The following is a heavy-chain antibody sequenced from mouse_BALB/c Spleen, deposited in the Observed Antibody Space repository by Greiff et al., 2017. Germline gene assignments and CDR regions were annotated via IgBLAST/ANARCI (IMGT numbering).Heavy chain of an antibody. Sequence: EVKVVESGGGLVKPGGSLKLSCAASGFTFSSYAMSWVRQTPEKRLEWVATISSGGSYTYYPDSVKGRFTISRDNAKNTLYLQMSSLRSEDTAMYYCARGEVPHYYAMDYWGQGTSVTVSS. CDR1: GFTFSSYA. J-gene: IGHJ4*01. V-gene: IGHV5-9-3*01. CDR2: ISSGGSYT. CDR3: ARGEVPHYYAMDY. D-gene: IGHD2-14*01.